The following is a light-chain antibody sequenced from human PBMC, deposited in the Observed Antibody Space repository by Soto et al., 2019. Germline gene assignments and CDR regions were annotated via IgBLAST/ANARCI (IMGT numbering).Light chain of an antibody. CDR2: WAS. Sequence: DFVMTQSPDSLTVSLGERATINCKSSQSVLWSNNKNYLAWYQQKPGQSPKLLIYWASTRESGVPDRFSGSVSGTDFTLTISSLQAEDVAVYYCQQYYSTPLTFGGGTKVEIK. CDR3: QQYYSTPLT. CDR1: QSVLWSNNKNY. V-gene: IGKV4-1*01. J-gene: IGKJ4*01.